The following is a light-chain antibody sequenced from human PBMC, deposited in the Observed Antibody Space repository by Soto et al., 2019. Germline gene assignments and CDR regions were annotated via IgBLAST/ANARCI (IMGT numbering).Light chain of an antibody. CDR3: SSYTSSSTYVV. Sequence: QPASVSGSPGQSITISCTGTSSDVGGYNYVSWYQQHPGKAPKLMIYDVSNRPSGVSNRFSGSKSGNTASLTISGLQAEDEADYYCSSYTSSSTYVVFGGGTKLTVL. CDR1: SSDVGGYNY. J-gene: IGLJ2*01. CDR2: DVS. V-gene: IGLV2-14*01.